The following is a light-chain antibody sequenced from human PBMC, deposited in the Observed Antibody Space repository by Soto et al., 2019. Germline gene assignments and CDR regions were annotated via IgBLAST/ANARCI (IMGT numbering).Light chain of an antibody. CDR1: QSISSW. CDR2: KAS. Sequence: DIQMTQSPSTLSASVGDRVTITCRASQSISSWLAWYQQKPGKAPKLLIYKASNLESGVPSRFSGSGSGTAFTLTISSLQPDDFATYYCQQYDSYPLTFGGGTKVEIK. CDR3: QQYDSYPLT. V-gene: IGKV1-5*03. J-gene: IGKJ4*01.